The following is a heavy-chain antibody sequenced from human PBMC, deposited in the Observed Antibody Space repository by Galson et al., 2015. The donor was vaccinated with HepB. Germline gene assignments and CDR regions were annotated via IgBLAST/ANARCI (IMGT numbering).Heavy chain of an antibody. V-gene: IGHV5-51*01. CDR2: IYLGDSET. J-gene: IGHJ6*02. D-gene: IGHD2-21*01. CDR3: AIPGRGDYYYFGMDI. CDR1: GYSFTNSW. Sequence: QSGAEVKKPGESLKISCTGSGYSFTNSWIGWVRQMPGKGLEWMGIIYLGDSETRYSPSFQGQVTISADNSINTAYLQWSSLKASDTAMYYCAIPGRGDYYYFGMDIWGQGTTVTVSS.